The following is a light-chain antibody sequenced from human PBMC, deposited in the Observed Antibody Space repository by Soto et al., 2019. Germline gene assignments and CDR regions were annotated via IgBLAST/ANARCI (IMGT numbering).Light chain of an antibody. CDR1: QSVNDNH. CDR3: QRYGGKLPSCT. CDR2: GAS. V-gene: IGKV3-20*01. Sequence: EVVLTQSPGTLSLSPGARATLSCRASQSVNDNHLAWYQQKGGQAPRLLIYGASTRATGVPERFSGSGFGTAYSLIITRLEPEDFALYYCQRYGGKLPSCTFGPGTTVEI. J-gene: IGKJ3*01.